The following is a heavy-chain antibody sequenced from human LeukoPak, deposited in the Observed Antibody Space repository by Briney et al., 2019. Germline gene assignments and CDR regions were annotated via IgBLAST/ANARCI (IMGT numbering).Heavy chain of an antibody. J-gene: IGHJ4*02. V-gene: IGHV1-2*02. CDR3: ARGSLRSGSPPSYYFDY. Sequence: ASVKVSCKASGYTFTGYYMHWERQAPGQGLEWMGWINPNSGGTNYAQKFQGRVTMTRDTSTSTAYMELSRLRSDDTAVYYCARGSLRSGSPPSYYFDYWGQGTLVTVSS. D-gene: IGHD3-10*01. CDR2: INPNSGGT. CDR1: GYTFTGYY.